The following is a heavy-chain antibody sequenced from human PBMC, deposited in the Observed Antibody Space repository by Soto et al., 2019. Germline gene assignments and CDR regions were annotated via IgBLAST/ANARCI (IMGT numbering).Heavy chain of an antibody. J-gene: IGHJ4*02. Sequence: SETLSLTCTVSGISVSTSDYYWGWVRQPPGKGLDWIGNIYYSGSTFYNPSLRSRVTLSVDTSKNQFSLRLNSVTAADTAVYYCARDRGVREPDFDYWGQGTLVTVSS. CDR3: ARDRGVREPDFDY. CDR1: GISVSTSDYY. V-gene: IGHV4-39*02. CDR2: IYYSGST. D-gene: IGHD3-10*01.